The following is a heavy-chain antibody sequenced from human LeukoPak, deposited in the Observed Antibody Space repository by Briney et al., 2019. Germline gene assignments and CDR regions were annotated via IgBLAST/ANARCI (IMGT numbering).Heavy chain of an antibody. J-gene: IGHJ4*02. CDR2: IRYDGTEK. CDR1: GFIFGSYG. V-gene: IGHV3-30*02. Sequence: PGGSLRLSCVASGFIFGSYGIHWVRQAPGKRLEWVTFIRYDGTEKYYANSVKGRFTISRDSSKNTVYLQMNGLTPEDTAVYYCVKPHLKLGTPQGLDFWGQGTLVTVSS. D-gene: IGHD7-27*01. CDR3: VKPHLKLGTPQGLDF.